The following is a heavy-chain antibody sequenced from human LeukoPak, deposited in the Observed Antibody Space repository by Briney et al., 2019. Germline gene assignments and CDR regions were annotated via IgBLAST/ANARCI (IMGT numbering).Heavy chain of an antibody. D-gene: IGHD3-22*01. J-gene: IGHJ4*02. CDR3: AREDDSSGYYPTNFDY. CDR2: IYFSGST. Sequence: SETLSLTCTVPGGSISNKYWSWIRQPPGKGREWLRYIYFSGSTNYNPYLKSRVTMSVDTSKNQFSLKLSSVTAADTAVYYCAREDDSSGYYPTNFDYWGQGTLVTVSS. V-gene: IGHV4-59*12. CDR1: GGSISNKY.